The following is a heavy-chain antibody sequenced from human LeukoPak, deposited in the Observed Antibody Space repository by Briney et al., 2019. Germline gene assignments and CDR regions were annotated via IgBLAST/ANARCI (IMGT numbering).Heavy chain of an antibody. CDR2: IYYSGST. V-gene: IGHV4-31*03. D-gene: IGHD3-22*01. J-gene: IGHJ3*02. Sequence: SQTLSLTCTVSGGSISSGGYYWSWIRQHPGKGLEWIGYIYYSGSTYYNPSLKSRVTISVDTSKNQFSLKLSSVTAADTAVYYCARELGAHYYDSSGYYGGSFDIWGQGTMVTVSS. CDR3: ARELGAHYYDSSGYYGGSFDI. CDR1: GGSISSGGYY.